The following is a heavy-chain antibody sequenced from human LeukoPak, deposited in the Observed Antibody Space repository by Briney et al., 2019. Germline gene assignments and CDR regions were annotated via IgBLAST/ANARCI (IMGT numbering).Heavy chain of an antibody. D-gene: IGHD2-2*01. Sequence: GGSLRLSCATSGFTFSGYPVHWVRQAPGKGLEWVAIISYDGSNKYYADSVKGRFTISRDNSKNTLYLQMNSLRAEDTAVYYCASLGDQLLSRFDPWGQGTLVTVSS. CDR3: ASLGDQLLSRFDP. J-gene: IGHJ5*02. CDR1: GFTFSGYP. CDR2: ISYDGSNK. V-gene: IGHV3-30-3*01.